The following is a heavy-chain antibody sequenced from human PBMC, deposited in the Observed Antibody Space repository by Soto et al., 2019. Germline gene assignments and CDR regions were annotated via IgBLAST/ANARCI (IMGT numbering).Heavy chain of an antibody. CDR3: ARYNAASGTYYFDY. D-gene: IGHD6-13*01. Sequence: TSETLSLTCTVSGGSISSYYWSWIRQPPGKGLEWIGYIYYSGSTNYNPSLKSRVTISVDTSKNQFSLRLTSVTAADTAVYYCARYNAASGTYYFDYWGQGALVTVSS. J-gene: IGHJ4*02. V-gene: IGHV4-59*12. CDR2: IYYSGST. CDR1: GGSISSYY.